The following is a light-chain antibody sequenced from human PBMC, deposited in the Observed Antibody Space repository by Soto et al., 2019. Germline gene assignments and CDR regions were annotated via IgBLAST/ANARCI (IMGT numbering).Light chain of an antibody. CDR1: SSDVGSYNL. J-gene: IGLJ1*01. CDR2: EGS. CDR3: CSYAGSSTFV. V-gene: IGLV2-23*03. Sequence: QLVLTQPASVSGSPGQSITISCTGTSSDVGSYNLVSWYQHRPGKAPKLMIYEGSKRPSGVSIRFSGSKSGNTASLTISGLQAEDEADYYCCSYAGSSTFVFGSGTKLTVL.